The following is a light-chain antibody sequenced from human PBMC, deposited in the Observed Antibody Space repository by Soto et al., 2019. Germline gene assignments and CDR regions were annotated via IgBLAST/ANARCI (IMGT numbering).Light chain of an antibody. J-gene: IGKJ4*01. CDR1: QGVSSSY. CDR3: QHYRTS. CDR2: GAS. Sequence: EIVLTQSPGTLSLSPGERATLSCRASQGVSSSYLAWYQQKPGQPPRLLIYGASSRATGIPDRFSGSGYGTHFTITITRLEPEDFAVYYCQHYRTSFGGGTKVEIK. V-gene: IGKV3-20*01.